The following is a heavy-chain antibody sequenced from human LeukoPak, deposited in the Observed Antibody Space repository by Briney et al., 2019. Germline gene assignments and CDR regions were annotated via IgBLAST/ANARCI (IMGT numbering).Heavy chain of an antibody. Sequence: PSGTLSLTCAVSGGSISSSHWWSWVRQPPGKGLEWIGEIDHSGSPKYNPSLKRQVTIPVDKSKNQFSMRLSSVTAADTGVYYCARVQKFCSGTSCYRFDPWGQGTLVTVSS. D-gene: IGHD2-2*01. J-gene: IGHJ5*02. CDR3: ARVQKFCSGTSCYRFDP. CDR2: IDHSGSP. V-gene: IGHV4-4*02. CDR1: GGSISSSHW.